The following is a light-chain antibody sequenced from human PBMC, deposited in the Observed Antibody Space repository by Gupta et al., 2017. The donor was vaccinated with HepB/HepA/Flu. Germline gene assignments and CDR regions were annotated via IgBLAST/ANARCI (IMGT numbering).Light chain of an antibody. Sequence: QSVLTQPPSASGTPGQRVTFSCSGSSSSFGGNYVSWYQQLPGTAPNLLIYRNNQRPSGVPARFSGSKSGTSASIAISGLRAEDEADYYCAAWDDSRSAVVFGGGTKLTVL. V-gene: IGLV1-47*01. CDR3: AAWDDSRSAVV. CDR2: RNN. CDR1: SSSFGGNY. J-gene: IGLJ2*01.